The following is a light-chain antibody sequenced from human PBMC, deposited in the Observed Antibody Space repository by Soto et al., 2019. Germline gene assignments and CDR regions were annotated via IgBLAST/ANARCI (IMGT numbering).Light chain of an antibody. Sequence: QSVLTQPRSVSGSPGQSVTISCTGTSSDVGGYNCVSWYQQHPGKAPKLMIYDVSKRPSGVPDRFSGSKSGNTASLTISGLQAEDEADYYCCSYAGSYTLVFGTGTKVTVL. CDR2: DVS. CDR3: CSYAGSYTLV. V-gene: IGLV2-11*01. CDR1: SSDVGGYNC. J-gene: IGLJ1*01.